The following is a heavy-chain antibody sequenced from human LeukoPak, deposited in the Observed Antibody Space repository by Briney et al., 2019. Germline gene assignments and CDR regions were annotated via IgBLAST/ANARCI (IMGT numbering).Heavy chain of an antibody. J-gene: IGHJ2*01. Sequence: GGSLRLSCAASGFTFSDYSMNWVRQAPGKGLEWVLYISSSSSTYADSVKGRFTTSRDNAKNSLFLQMNSLRAEDTAVYYCATDTVYYFDLWGRGTLVTVSS. CDR1: GFTFSDYS. D-gene: IGHD4-17*01. CDR3: ATDTVYYFDL. V-gene: IGHV3-48*01. CDR2: ISSSSST.